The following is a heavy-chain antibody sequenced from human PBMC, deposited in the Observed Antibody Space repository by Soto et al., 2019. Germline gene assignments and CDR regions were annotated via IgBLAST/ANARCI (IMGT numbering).Heavy chain of an antibody. Sequence: QVQLVQSGAEVKKPGSSVKVSCKASGGTFSSYAISWVRQAPGQGLEWMGGIIPIFGTANYAQKFQGRVTITADQSQSTAYMELSSLRSEDTAVYYCARSITATVSYYYGMDVWGQGTTVTVSS. V-gene: IGHV1-69*12. CDR1: GGTFSSYA. J-gene: IGHJ6*02. CDR2: IIPIFGTA. CDR3: ARSITATVSYYYGMDV. D-gene: IGHD1-20*01.